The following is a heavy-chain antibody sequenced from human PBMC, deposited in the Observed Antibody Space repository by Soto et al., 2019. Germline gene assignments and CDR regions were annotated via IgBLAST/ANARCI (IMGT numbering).Heavy chain of an antibody. D-gene: IGHD5-12*01. CDR2: ISGSGGST. Sequence: PXGSLILSCAASGFTFSSYAMSGVRQAPGKGLEWVSAISGSGGSTYYADSVKGRFTISRDNSKNTLYLQMNSLRAEDTAVYYCAKVGDGYNPSGYFDYWGQGTLVTVSS. V-gene: IGHV3-23*01. CDR3: AKVGDGYNPSGYFDY. CDR1: GFTFSSYA. J-gene: IGHJ4*02.